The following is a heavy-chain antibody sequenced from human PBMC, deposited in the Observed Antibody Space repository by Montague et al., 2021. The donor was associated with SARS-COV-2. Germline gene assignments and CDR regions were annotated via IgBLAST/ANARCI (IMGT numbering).Heavy chain of an antibody. CDR1: GGSFSSGDSD. D-gene: IGHD6-13*01. Sequence: ETLSLTCSVSGGSFSSGDSDWGWLRQAPGKGLEWIGDLHYAGSAYYNPSLRSRVTISADTSKNQFSLKLNSVTAADTAVYYCVATYNGNWYYFDYWGQGTLVTVSS. CDR2: LHYAGSA. CDR3: VATYNGNWYYFDY. V-gene: IGHV4-39*01. J-gene: IGHJ4*02.